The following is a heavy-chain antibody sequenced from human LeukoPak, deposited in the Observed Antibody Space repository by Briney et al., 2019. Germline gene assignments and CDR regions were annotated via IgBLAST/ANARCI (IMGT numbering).Heavy chain of an antibody. CDR2: IYYSGST. D-gene: IGHD2-21*02. V-gene: IGHV4-59*01. Sequence: PSETLSLTCTVSGGSISSYYWSWIRQPPGRGLEWIGYIYYSGSTNYNPSLKSRVTISVDTSKNQFSLKLSSVTAADTAVYYCARWTTCGGDCHYWGQGILVTVSS. CDR3: ARWTTCGGDCHY. J-gene: IGHJ4*02. CDR1: GGSISSYY.